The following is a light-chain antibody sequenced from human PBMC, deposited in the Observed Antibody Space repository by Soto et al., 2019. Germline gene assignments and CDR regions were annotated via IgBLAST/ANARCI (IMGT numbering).Light chain of an antibody. V-gene: IGKV3-20*01. Sequence: EIVLTQSPGTLSLSPGERATLSCRASQSISSSNLVWYQQKPGQAPRLLIYGASSMATGIPDRFSGSGSGTDFTLTISSLEPEDFAVYFCHHCGGSQPFGQGPRWKPN. CDR2: GAS. CDR3: HHCGGSQP. CDR1: QSISSSN. J-gene: IGKJ1*01.